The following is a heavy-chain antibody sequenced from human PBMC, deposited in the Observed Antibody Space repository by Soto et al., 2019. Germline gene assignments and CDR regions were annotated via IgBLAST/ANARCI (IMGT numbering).Heavy chain of an antibody. V-gene: IGHV1-69*01. J-gene: IGHJ6*02. CDR2: IIPFFGTA. Sequence: QVQLVQSGAEVKKPGSSVKVSCKASGGTFSSYAISWVRQAPGQGLEWMGGIIPFFGTANYAQKFQGRVTITAVESTSTAYMELSSLRSEDTAVYYCASLLAARPRRNYYDYGMDVWGQGTTVTVAS. CDR3: ASLLAARPRRNYYDYGMDV. CDR1: GGTFSSYA. D-gene: IGHD6-6*01.